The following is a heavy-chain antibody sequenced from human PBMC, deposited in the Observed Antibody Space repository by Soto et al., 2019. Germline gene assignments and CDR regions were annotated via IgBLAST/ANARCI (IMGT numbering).Heavy chain of an antibody. CDR1: GFSLSTSGVG. J-gene: IGHJ5*02. CDR2: IYWDDDK. Sequence: QITLKESGPTLVKPTQTLTLTCTFSGFSLSTSGVGVDWIRQPPGKALEWLALIYWDDDKRYSPSLKSTPTITKDSSNTPVVLTMANMDPVDIATYYCAHRSVAVSGRGLYNWVDPWGQGTLVTVSS. D-gene: IGHD6-19*01. V-gene: IGHV2-5*02. CDR3: AHRSVAVSGRGLYNWVDP.